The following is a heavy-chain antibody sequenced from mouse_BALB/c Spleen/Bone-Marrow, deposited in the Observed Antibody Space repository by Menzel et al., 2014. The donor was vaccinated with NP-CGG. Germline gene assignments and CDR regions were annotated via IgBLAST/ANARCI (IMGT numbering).Heavy chain of an antibody. J-gene: IGHJ2*01. Sequence: QVQLQQSGAELAKPGASVKMSCKASDYTFTSYWMHWVKQRPGQGLEWIGYINPSTGYTAYNQKFKDKPTLTADKSSSTAYTQLSSLTSEDSAVYYCARSGFDYWGQGTTFTVSS. CDR1: DYTFTSYW. V-gene: IGHV1-7*01. CDR2: INPSTGYT. D-gene: IGHD4-1*01. CDR3: ARSGFDY.